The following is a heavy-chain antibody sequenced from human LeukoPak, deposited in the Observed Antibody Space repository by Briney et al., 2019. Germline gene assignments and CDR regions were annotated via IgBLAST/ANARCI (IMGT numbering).Heavy chain of an antibody. D-gene: IGHD2-15*01. CDR1: GFTVSSNY. V-gene: IGHV3-66*04. J-gene: IGHJ4*02. CDR3: ARHVGYCSGGSCPALDY. Sequence: HPGGSLRLSCAASGFTVSSNYMSWVRQAPGKGLEWVSVIYSGGSTYYADSVKGRFTISRDNSKNTLYLQMNSLRAEDTAVYYCARHVGYCSGGSCPALDYWGQGTLVTVSS. CDR2: IYSGGST.